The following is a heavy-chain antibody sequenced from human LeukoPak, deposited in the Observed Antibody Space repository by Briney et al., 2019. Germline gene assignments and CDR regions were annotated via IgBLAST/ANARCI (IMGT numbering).Heavy chain of an antibody. J-gene: IGHJ5*02. D-gene: IGHD6-13*01. CDR3: ARVGIAAAGPGFDP. CDR2: IDHSGST. V-gene: IGHV4-34*01. Sequence: SETLSLTCAVYGGSFSGYYWSWIRQPPGKGLEWIGEIDHSGSTNYNPSLKCRVTISVDTSKNQFSLKLSSVTAADTAAYYCARVGIAAAGPGFDPWGQGTLVTVSS. CDR1: GGSFSGYY.